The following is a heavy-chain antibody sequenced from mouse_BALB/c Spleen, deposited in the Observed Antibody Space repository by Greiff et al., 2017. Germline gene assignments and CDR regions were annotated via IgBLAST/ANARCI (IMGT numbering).Heavy chain of an antibody. V-gene: IGHV14-1*02. Sequence: VQLQQSGAELVRPGALVKLSCKASGFNIKDYYMPWVKQRPEQGLEWIGWIDPENGNTIYDPKFQGKASITADTSSNTAYLQLSSLTSEDTAVYYCARGGNYEGTFAYWGQGTLVTVSA. J-gene: IGHJ3*01. CDR1: GFNIKDYY. D-gene: IGHD2-1*01. CDR3: ARGGNYEGTFAY. CDR2: IDPENGNT.